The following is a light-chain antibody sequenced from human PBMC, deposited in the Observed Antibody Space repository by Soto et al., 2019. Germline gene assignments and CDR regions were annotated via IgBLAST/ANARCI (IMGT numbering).Light chain of an antibody. CDR3: SSYTSSSTLVV. V-gene: IGLV2-14*01. Sequence: QSVLTQPASVSGSPGQSITISCTGTSSDVGGYNYVSWYQQHPGKAPKLMIYDVSNRPSGVSNRCSGSKSGNTASLTISGLQAEDEADYYCSSYTSSSTLVVFGGGTKLPS. CDR1: SSDVGGYNY. J-gene: IGLJ2*01. CDR2: DVS.